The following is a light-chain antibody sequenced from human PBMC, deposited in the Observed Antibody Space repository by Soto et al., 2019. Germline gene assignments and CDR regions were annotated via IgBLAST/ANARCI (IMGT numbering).Light chain of an antibody. V-gene: IGLV2-11*01. Sequence: QSVLTQPRSVSGSPGQSVAISCTGTSSDVGGYNYVSWYQQHPGKAPKLMIYDVNKRPSGVPDRFSGSKSGNTASLTISGLQPEDEGDYYCSSYTTSSTWVFGGGTKLTVL. CDR1: SSDVGGYNY. CDR2: DVN. CDR3: SSYTTSSTWV. J-gene: IGLJ3*02.